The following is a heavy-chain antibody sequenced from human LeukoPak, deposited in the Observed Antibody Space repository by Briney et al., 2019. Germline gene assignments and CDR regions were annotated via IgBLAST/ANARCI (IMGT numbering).Heavy chain of an antibody. CDR3: VKDDLSNGDFVF. CDR2: ISYDGSKE. Sequence: PGGSLRLSCAASGFTFSSYNMHWVRQAPGKVLEWVSVISYDGSKEFYADSVKGRFTISRDNSENILHLQMNSLRAEDTAVFYCVKDDLSNGDFVFWGQGTLVTVSS. CDR1: GFTFSSYN. V-gene: IGHV3-30*18. J-gene: IGHJ4*02. D-gene: IGHD4-17*01.